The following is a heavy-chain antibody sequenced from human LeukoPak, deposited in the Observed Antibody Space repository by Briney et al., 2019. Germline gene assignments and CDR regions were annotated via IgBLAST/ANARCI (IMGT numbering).Heavy chain of an antibody. CDR3: ARGKDYVWGSYRYYFDY. D-gene: IGHD3-16*02. Sequence: SETLSLTCSVSGGSISSYYWSWIRQSPGKGLECIGYIHYTGSTNYNPSLKSRVTMSVDTSKNQFSLKLGSVTAADTAVYYCARGKDYVWGSYRYYFDYWGQGTLVTVSS. CDR1: GGSISSYY. V-gene: IGHV4-59*12. CDR2: IHYTGST. J-gene: IGHJ4*02.